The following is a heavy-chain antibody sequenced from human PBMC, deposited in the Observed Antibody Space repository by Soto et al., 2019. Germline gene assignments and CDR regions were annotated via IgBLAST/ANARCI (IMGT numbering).Heavy chain of an antibody. D-gene: IGHD2-2*01. CDR2: FISKAYGGTT. V-gene: IGHV3-49*04. CDR3: TNIVVVPAANNHYYYYYGMDA. Sequence: PGGSLRLSCAASGFTFSSYSMNWVRQAPGKGLEWVGFFISKAYGGTTEYAASVKGRFTISRDDSKSIAYLQMNSLKTEDTAVYYCTNIVVVPAANNHYYYYYGMDAWGQGTTVTVSS. CDR1: GFTFSSYS. J-gene: IGHJ6*02.